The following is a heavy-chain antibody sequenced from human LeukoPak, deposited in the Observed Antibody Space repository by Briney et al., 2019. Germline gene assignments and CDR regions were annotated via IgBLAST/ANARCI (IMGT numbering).Heavy chain of an antibody. CDR3: ASSISQGPFDY. Sequence: SETLSLTCTVSGGSISSYYGSWIRQPPGKGLEGIGRIYTSGSTNYHSSLKSRVTMSVDTSKNQFSLKLSSVTAADTAVYYCASSISQGPFDYWGQGTLVPVSS. D-gene: IGHD2/OR15-2a*01. CDR1: GGSISSYY. V-gene: IGHV4-4*07. J-gene: IGHJ4*02. CDR2: IYTSGST.